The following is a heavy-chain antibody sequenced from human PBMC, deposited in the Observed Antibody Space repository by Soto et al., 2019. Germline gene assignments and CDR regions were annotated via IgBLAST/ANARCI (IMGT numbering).Heavy chain of an antibody. CDR1: GYTFTSYA. CDR3: AKDGYFWSGYLNWFDP. D-gene: IGHD3-3*01. Sequence: ASVKVSCKASGYTFTSYAMHCVRQAPEQRLEWMGWINAGNGNTKYSQKFQGRVTITRDTPASTAYMELNSLRAEDTAVYYCAKDGYFWSGYLNWFDPWGQGTLVTVSS. V-gene: IGHV1-3*01. J-gene: IGHJ5*02. CDR2: INAGNGNT.